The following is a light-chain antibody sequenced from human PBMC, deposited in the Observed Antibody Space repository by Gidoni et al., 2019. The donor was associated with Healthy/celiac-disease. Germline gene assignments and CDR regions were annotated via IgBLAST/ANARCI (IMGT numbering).Light chain of an antibody. CDR3: QQSYSLWT. Sequence: DMQMTQSPSSLSASVGDRVTITCRASQSVSSYLNWYQQKPGKAPKLLIYAASSLQSGVPSRFSGSRSGTDFTLTISSLQPDDFATYYCQQSYSLWTFGQGTKVEIK. V-gene: IGKV1-39*01. CDR1: QSVSSY. CDR2: AAS. J-gene: IGKJ1*01.